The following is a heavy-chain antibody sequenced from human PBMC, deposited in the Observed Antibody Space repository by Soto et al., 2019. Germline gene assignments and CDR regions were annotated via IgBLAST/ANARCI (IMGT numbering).Heavy chain of an antibody. Sequence: GGSLRLSCAGSGFIFSNAWMNWVRQPPGKGLEWVGRIKSKTDGGTVDYSEPVKGRFAISRDDSNNMVYLQMNSLKIEDLAFYYCSSDSYTTIILVLFDYWGHGTLVPVSS. V-gene: IGHV3-15*07. D-gene: IGHD1-26*01. CDR1: GFIFSNAW. J-gene: IGHJ4*01. CDR3: SSDSYTTIILVLFDY. CDR2: IKSKTDGGTV.